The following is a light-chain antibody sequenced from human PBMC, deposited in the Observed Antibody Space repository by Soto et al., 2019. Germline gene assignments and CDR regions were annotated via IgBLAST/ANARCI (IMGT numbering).Light chain of an antibody. CDR2: ATS. J-gene: IGKJ4*01. CDR3: QPYGDWPLT. Sequence: EIVVTQSPATLSVSPGERATLSCRASQSVGNNFAWYQQKPGQAPRLLIFATSTRATGVPARFSGSGSGTEFTLTISSLQSEDFAVSYGQPYGDWPLTFGGGAKVEIE. V-gene: IGKV3-15*01. CDR1: QSVGNN.